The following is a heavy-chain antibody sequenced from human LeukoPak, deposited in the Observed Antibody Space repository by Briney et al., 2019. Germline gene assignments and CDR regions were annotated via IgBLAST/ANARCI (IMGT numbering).Heavy chain of an antibody. J-gene: IGHJ4*02. Sequence: SETLSLTCTVSGGSISSYYWSWIRQPAGKGLEWIGRIYTSGSTNYNPSLKSRVTMSVDTSKNRFSLKLSSVTAADTAVYYCARDRLQYYYDSSGYYSFDYWGQGTLVTVSS. D-gene: IGHD3-22*01. V-gene: IGHV4-4*07. CDR3: ARDRLQYYYDSSGYYSFDY. CDR1: GGSISSYY. CDR2: IYTSGST.